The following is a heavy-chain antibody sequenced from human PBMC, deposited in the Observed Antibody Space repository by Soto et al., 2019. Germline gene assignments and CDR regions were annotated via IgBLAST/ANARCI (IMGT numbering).Heavy chain of an antibody. CDR2: LYHSGST. V-gene: IGHV4-38-2*01. Sequence: SETLSLTCAVSGYPISSGYYWGWIRQSPGKGLEWIGSLYHSGSTYYNPSLKSRVTISVDSSKNQFSLRLTSVTAADTAVYYCARNSYYDFWSGYQRAFDLWGQGTVVTVSS. CDR3: ARNSYYDFWSGYQRAFDL. D-gene: IGHD3-3*01. CDR1: GYPISSGYY. J-gene: IGHJ4*02.